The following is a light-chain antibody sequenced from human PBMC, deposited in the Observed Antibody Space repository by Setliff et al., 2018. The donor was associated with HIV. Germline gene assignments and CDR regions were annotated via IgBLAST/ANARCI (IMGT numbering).Light chain of an antibody. CDR1: SSDVGGYNY. Sequence: QSVLTQPASVSGSPGQSITISCTGTSSDVGGYNYVSWYQQHPGKAPKLLIYEVSNRPSGVSNRFSCSKSGNTAPLTISGLQAEDEADYYCSSYTSSSTLGVFGTGTKVTVL. CDR2: EVS. V-gene: IGLV2-14*01. J-gene: IGLJ1*01. CDR3: SSYTSSSTLGV.